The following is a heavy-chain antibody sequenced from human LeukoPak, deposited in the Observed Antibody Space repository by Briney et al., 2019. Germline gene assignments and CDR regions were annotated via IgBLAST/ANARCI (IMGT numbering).Heavy chain of an antibody. CDR1: GFTFSSYW. CDR3: ARDRGVRGGAVNWFDP. J-gene: IGHJ5*02. D-gene: IGHD3-10*01. CDR2: IDSDGSST. Sequence: PGGSLRLSCAASGFTFSSYWMHWVRQAPGKGLVWVSRIDSDGSSTSYADSVKGRFTISRDNAKNSLYLQMNSLRAEDTAVYYCARDRGVRGGAVNWFDPWGQGTLVTVSS. V-gene: IGHV3-74*01.